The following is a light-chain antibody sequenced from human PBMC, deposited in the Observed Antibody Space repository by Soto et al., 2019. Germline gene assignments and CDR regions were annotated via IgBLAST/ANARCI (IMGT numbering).Light chain of an antibody. V-gene: IGLV2-14*01. CDR2: EVS. Sequence: QSALTQPASVSGSPGQSITISCTGTSSDVGGYNYVSWYQQHPDKAPKLMIFEVSNRPSGVSNRFSGSKSGNTASLTISGLQAEDEADYYCTSYTSSSTLEFGGGTKLTVL. J-gene: IGLJ3*02. CDR1: SSDVGGYNY. CDR3: TSYTSSSTLE.